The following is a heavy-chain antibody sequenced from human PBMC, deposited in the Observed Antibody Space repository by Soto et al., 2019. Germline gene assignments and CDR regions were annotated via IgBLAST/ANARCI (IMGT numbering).Heavy chain of an antibody. CDR1: GYTFTSYD. J-gene: IGHJ6*02. D-gene: IGHD3-3*01. CDR3: ARGRAYYDFWSGYYRDYYCMDV. CDR2: MNPNSGNT. V-gene: IGHV1-8*01. Sequence: ASLKVSCKASGYTFTSYDINWVRQATGQGLEWMGWMNPNSGNTGYAQKFQGRVTMTRNTSISTAYMELSSLRSEDTAVYYCARGRAYYDFWSGYYRDYYCMDVWGQGTTVTVSS.